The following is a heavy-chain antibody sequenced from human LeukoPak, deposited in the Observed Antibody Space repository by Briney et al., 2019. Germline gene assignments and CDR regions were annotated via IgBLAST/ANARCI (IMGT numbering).Heavy chain of an antibody. D-gene: IGHD3-16*01. CDR2: INPNSGGT. J-gene: IGHJ4*02. CDR1: GYTFTGYY. Sequence: GASVKVPCKASGYTFTGYYMHWVRQAPGQGLEWMGWINPNSGGTNYAQKFQGRVTMTRDTSISTAYMELSRLRSDDTAVYYCARYPYMGFMEYYFDYWGQGTLVTVSS. CDR3: ARYPYMGFMEYYFDY. V-gene: IGHV1-2*02.